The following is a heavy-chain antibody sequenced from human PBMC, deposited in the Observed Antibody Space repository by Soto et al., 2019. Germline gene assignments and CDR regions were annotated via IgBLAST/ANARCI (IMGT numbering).Heavy chain of an antibody. CDR3: AREGRGKKAGYNGLVSLGY. V-gene: IGHV1-69*06. CDR2: IIPIFNST. J-gene: IGHJ4*02. CDR1: GSRFSNYV. Sequence: ASVKVSCKVSGSRFSNYVISWVRQAPGHGLEWLGRIIPIFNSTKYAQSFQGRVTITADKSTSTASLELSSLRADDTAVYYCAREGRGKKAGYNGLVSLGYWGQGTLVTVSS. D-gene: IGHD2-2*02.